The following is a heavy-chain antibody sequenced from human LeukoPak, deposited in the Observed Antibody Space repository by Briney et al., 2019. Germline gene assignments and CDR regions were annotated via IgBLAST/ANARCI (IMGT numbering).Heavy chain of an antibody. D-gene: IGHD5-18*01. V-gene: IGHV4-34*01. J-gene: IGHJ6*02. CDR2: LLHSGGT. Sequence: SETLSLTCAVYGGSFSGYYWSWIRQSPGKGLEWIGDLLHSGGTNRNPSLKSRLTISVDTSRNQFSLRLFSVTAADTGVYYCARGTYSTSTPGYYYYGMDVWGQGTTVTVSS. CDR3: ARGTYSTSTPGYYYYGMDV. CDR1: GGSFSGYY.